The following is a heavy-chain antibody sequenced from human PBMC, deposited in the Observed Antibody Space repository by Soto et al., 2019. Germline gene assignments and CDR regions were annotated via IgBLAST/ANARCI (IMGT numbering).Heavy chain of an antibody. D-gene: IGHD2-15*01. CDR3: VRPAGRVDYFDY. Sequence: EVQLVESGGGLVQPGGSLRLSCAASGFVFSTYSMNWVRQAPGKGLEWVSYISRSSSTIYYADSVQGRFTISRDNAKNSLYLQVNSLRDEDTAVYYCVRPAGRVDYFDYWGQGTLVTVSS. J-gene: IGHJ4*02. CDR2: ISRSSSTI. CDR1: GFVFSTYS. V-gene: IGHV3-48*02.